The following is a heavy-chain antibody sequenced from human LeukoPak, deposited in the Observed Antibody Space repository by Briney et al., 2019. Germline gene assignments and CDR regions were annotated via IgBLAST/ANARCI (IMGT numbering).Heavy chain of an antibody. D-gene: IGHD1-1*01. Sequence: PSETLSLTCSVSGFSISGGYYWGWIRQPPGKGLEWLGSIYHSGNTDYNPSLKSRVTISVDTAKNKFFLRLGSVTAADTAVYYCARSVQITGTRPNWGQGTLVTVSS. CDR2: IYHSGNT. CDR3: ARSVQITGTRPN. CDR1: GFSISGGYY. J-gene: IGHJ4*02. V-gene: IGHV4-38-2*02.